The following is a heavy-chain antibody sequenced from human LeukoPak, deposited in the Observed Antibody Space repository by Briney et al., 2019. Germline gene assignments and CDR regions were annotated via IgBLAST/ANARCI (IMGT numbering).Heavy chain of an antibody. CDR2: IYYSGST. D-gene: IGHD3-3*01. V-gene: IGHV4-31*03. Sequence: SGTLSLTCTVSGGSISSGGYYWSWIRQHPGKGLEWIGYIYYSGSTYYNPSLKSRVTISVDTSKNQFSLKLSSVTAADTAVYYCARNFRDDFWSGSNLWFDPWGQGTLVTVSS. CDR3: ARNFRDDFWSGSNLWFDP. CDR1: GGSISSGGYY. J-gene: IGHJ5*02.